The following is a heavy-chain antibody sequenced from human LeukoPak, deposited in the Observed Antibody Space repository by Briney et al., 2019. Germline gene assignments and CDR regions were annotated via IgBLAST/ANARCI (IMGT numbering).Heavy chain of an antibody. V-gene: IGHV3-30*18. CDR1: GFTFSSYG. CDR2: ISYDGSNK. Sequence: GGSLRLSCVASGFTFSSYGMHCVRQAPGKGLDWVAVISYDGSNKYYADSVKGRFTISRDNSKNTLYLQMNSLRAEDTALYYCAKVGGLGYFSGGSCRPTRAFAEYFQHWGQGTLVTVSS. D-gene: IGHD2-15*01. J-gene: IGHJ1*01. CDR3: AKVGGLGYFSGGSCRPTRAFAEYFQH.